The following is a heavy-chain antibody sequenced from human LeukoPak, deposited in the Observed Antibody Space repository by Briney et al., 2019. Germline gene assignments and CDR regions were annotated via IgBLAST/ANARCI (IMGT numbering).Heavy chain of an antibody. CDR1: GFTFSSYG. Sequence: AGGSLRLSCAASGFTFSSYGMHWVRQAPGKGLEWVAFIRYDGSNKYYADSVKGRFTISRDNAKNTLYLQMNSLRAEDTAVYYRARDGYGDYVSQYDYWGQGTLVTVSS. CDR2: IRYDGSNK. J-gene: IGHJ4*02. CDR3: ARDGYGDYVSQYDY. D-gene: IGHD4-17*01. V-gene: IGHV3-30*02.